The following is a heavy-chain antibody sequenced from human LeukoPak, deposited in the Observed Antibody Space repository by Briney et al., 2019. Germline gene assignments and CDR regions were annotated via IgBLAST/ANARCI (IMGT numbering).Heavy chain of an antibody. CDR1: GYTFTSYY. CDR3: ARRWCSSTSRQFDY. Sequence: ASVKVSCKASGYTFTSYYMHWVRQAPGQGLEWMGIIKPSDGSTSYAQNFQGRVTMTRDTSTSTVYMELSSLRSDDTAVYYCARRWCSSTSRQFDYWGQGTLVTVSS. D-gene: IGHD2-2*01. V-gene: IGHV1-46*01. CDR2: IKPSDGST. J-gene: IGHJ4*02.